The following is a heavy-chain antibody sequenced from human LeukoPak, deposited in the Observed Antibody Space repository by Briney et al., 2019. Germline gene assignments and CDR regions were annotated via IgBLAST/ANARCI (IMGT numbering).Heavy chain of an antibody. CDR2: ISYDGSNK. CDR3: ARPRGYSYGYVDY. Sequence: GGSLRLSCAASGFTFSSYAMHWVRQAPGKGLEWVAVISYDGSNKYYADSVKGRFTISRDNSKNTLYLQMNSLRAEDTAVYYCARPRGYSYGYVDYWGQGTLVTVSS. J-gene: IGHJ4*02. V-gene: IGHV3-30*04. CDR1: GFTFSSYA. D-gene: IGHD5-18*01.